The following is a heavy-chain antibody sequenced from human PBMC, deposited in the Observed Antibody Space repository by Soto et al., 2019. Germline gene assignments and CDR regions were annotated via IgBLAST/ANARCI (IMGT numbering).Heavy chain of an antibody. V-gene: IGHV4-39*07. J-gene: IGHJ4*02. Sequence: ASETLSLTCTVSGGSISSSSYYWGWIRQPPGKGLEWIGCIYYSGSTYYNPSLKSRVTISVDRSKNQFSLKLSSVTAADTAVYYCAAGGGLPRYYWGQGTLVTVSS. CDR3: AAGGGLPRYY. CDR1: GGSISSSSYY. D-gene: IGHD5-12*01. CDR2: IYYSGST.